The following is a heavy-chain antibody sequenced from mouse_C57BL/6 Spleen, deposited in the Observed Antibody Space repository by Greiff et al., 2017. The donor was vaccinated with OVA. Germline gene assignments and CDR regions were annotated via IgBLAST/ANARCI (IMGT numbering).Heavy chain of an antibody. V-gene: IGHV1-7*01. CDR2: INPSSGYT. CDR1: GYTFTSYW. J-gene: IGHJ2*01. D-gene: IGHD4-1*01. CDR3: ARGDWVFDY. Sequence: QVQLQQSGAELAKPGASVKLSCTASGYTFTSYWMHWVKQRPGQGLEWIGCINPSSGYTKYNPKFKDKATLTADTSSSTAYMQLSSLTYGDSAVYYCARGDWVFDYWGQGTTLTVSS.